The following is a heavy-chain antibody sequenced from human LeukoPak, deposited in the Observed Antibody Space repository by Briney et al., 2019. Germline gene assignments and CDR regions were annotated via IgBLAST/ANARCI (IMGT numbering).Heavy chain of an antibody. CDR1: GVPLSGYY. D-gene: IGHD4-17*01. J-gene: IGHJ3*02. V-gene: IGHV4-34*01. CDR2: RNHSGST. CDR3: ARTLAYYGDYQEVYPFDI. Sequence: SETLSLTCAVYGVPLSGYYWSSLGPTPGAGLECSGERNHSGSTHYNPPLNTRVSISVHTSENQVSLKPSSLTAADTAVYYCARTLAYYGDYQEVYPFDIWGQGTMVTVSS.